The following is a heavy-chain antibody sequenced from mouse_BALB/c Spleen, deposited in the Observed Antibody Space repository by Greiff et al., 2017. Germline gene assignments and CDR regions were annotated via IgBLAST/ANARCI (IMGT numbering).Heavy chain of an antibody. CDR3: ARQGIYYGYDGGYFDY. CDR1: GFTFSSYG. CDR2: ISSGGSYT. J-gene: IGHJ2*01. Sequence: EVKLMESGGDLVKPGGSLKLSCAASGFTFSSYGMSWVRQTPDKRLEWVATISSGGSYTYYPDSVKGRFTISRDNAKNTLYLQMSSLKSEDTAMYYCARQGIYYGYDGGYFDYWGQGTTLTVSS. D-gene: IGHD2-2*01. V-gene: IGHV5-6*01.